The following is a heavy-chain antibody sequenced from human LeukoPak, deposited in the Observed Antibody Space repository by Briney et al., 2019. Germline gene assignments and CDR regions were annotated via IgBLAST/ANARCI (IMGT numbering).Heavy chain of an antibody. D-gene: IGHD3-22*01. CDR1: GFTFSSYG. Sequence: GRSLRLSCAASGFTFSSYGMHWVRQAPGKGPEWVAVISYDGSNKYYADSVKGRFTISRDNSKNTLYLQMNSLRAEDTAVYYCAKGQYYYDSSGPSGYWGQGTLVTVST. CDR3: AKGQYYYDSSGPSGY. J-gene: IGHJ4*02. CDR2: ISYDGSNK. V-gene: IGHV3-30*18.